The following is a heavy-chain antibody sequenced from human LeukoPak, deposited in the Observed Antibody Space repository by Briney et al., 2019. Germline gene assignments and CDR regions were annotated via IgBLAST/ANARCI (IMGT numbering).Heavy chain of an antibody. V-gene: IGHV1-2*02. CDR1: GYTFTGYY. CDR3: AKDFYSTGLMFFYYYMDV. CDR2: INPNSGGT. D-gene: IGHD6-19*01. J-gene: IGHJ6*03. Sequence: ASVKVSCKASGYTFTGYYMHWVRQAPGQGLEWMGGINPNSGGTNYAQKFQGRVTMTRDASISTAYMEVSRLRSDDTAVYYCAKDFYSTGLMFFYYYMDVWGKGTTVTISS.